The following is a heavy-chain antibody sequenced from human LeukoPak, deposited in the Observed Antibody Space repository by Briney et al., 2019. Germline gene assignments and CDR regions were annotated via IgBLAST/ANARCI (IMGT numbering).Heavy chain of an antibody. Sequence: GGSLRLSCAASGFTFSSYSMNWVRQAPGKGLEWVSSISSSSSYIYYADSVKGRFAISRDNAKNSLYLQMNSLRAEDTAVYYCARVPSYYYDSSGYDTFDYWGQGTLVTVSS. J-gene: IGHJ4*02. CDR1: GFTFSSYS. D-gene: IGHD3-22*01. CDR3: ARVPSYYYDSSGYDTFDY. CDR2: ISSSSSYI. V-gene: IGHV3-21*01.